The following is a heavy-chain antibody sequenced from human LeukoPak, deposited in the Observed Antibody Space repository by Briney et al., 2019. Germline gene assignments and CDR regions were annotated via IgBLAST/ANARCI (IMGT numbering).Heavy chain of an antibody. V-gene: IGHV3-73*01. Sequence: QTGGSLRLSCAASGFTFSGSVMHWVRQASGKWLEWVCRIRSKANNYATAYVAAVKGRFTISRDDSKNTAFLQMNSLKTEDTAVYYCTSNYCSGGSCYLYWGQGTLVTVSS. D-gene: IGHD2-15*01. CDR2: IRSKANNYAT. CDR3: TSNYCSGGSCYLY. J-gene: IGHJ4*02. CDR1: GFTFSGSV.